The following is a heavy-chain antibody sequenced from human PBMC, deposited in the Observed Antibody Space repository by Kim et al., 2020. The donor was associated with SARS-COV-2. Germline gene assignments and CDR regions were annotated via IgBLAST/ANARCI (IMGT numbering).Heavy chain of an antibody. Sequence: GGSLRLSCAASGFTFSSYWMHWVRQAPGKGLVWVSRINSDGSSTSYADSVKGRFTISRDNAKNTLYLQMNSLRAEDTAVYYCARAQGYYYFYFDYWGQGTLVTVSS. V-gene: IGHV3-74*01. J-gene: IGHJ4*02. CDR1: GFTFSSYW. D-gene: IGHD3-22*01. CDR3: ARAQGYYYFYFDY. CDR2: INSDGSST.